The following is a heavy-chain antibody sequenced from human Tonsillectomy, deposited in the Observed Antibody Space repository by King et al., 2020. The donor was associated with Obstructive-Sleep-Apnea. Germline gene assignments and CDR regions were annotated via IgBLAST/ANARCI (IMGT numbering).Heavy chain of an antibody. CDR1: GFTFSDYY. Sequence: HVQLVESGGGLVKPGGSLRLSCAASGFTFSDYYMNWICQAPGKGLEWVSYISNSGSTIYYADSVKGRFTISRDNAKDSLYLQMNSLRAEDTAVYFCARLGLWFGELPWHYFDYWGQGALVTV. J-gene: IGHJ4*02. V-gene: IGHV3-11*01. CDR2: ISNSGSTI. CDR3: ARLGLWFGELPWHYFDY. D-gene: IGHD3-10*01.